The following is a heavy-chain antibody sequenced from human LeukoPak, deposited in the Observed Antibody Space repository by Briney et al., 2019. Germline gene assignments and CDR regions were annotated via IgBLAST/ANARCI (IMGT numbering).Heavy chain of an antibody. CDR2: INHSGST. V-gene: IGHV4-39*07. J-gene: IGHJ4*02. CDR1: GGSISSTSYY. D-gene: IGHD2-8*01. CDR3: ARGGVRRVLMVYAIPHKVRHFDY. Sequence: PSETLSLTCTVSGGSISSTSYYWGWIRQPPGKGLEWIGEINHSGSTNYNPSLKSRVTISVDTSKNQFSLKLSSVTAADTAVYYCARGGVRRVLMVYAIPHKVRHFDYWGQGTLVTVSS.